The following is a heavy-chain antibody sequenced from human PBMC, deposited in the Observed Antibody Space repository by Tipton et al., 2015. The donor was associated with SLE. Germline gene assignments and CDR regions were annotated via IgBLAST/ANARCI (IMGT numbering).Heavy chain of an antibody. CDR1: GFTVSSNY. CDR2: IYSGGST. J-gene: IGHJ4*02. CDR3: ARDRRQYSSSWSAPFDY. D-gene: IGHD6-13*01. V-gene: IGHV3-66*02. Sequence: GSLRLSCAASGFTVSSNYMSWVRQAPGKGLEWVSVIYSGGSTYYADSVKGRFTISRDNSKNTLYLQMNSLRAEDTAVYYCARDRRQYSSSWSAPFDYWGQGTLVTVSS.